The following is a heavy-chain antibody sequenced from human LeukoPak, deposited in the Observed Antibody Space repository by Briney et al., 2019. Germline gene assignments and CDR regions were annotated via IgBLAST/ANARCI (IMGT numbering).Heavy chain of an antibody. J-gene: IGHJ4*02. CDR1: GASISSSNYY. CDR2: IYSSGNT. CDR3: ARTRYYYNSRSYGAPYYFDY. V-gene: IGHV4-39*01. Sequence: ASETLSLTCAVSGASISSSNYYWGWVRQSPGKGLEWIGNIYSSGNTYYNASLKSRVTMYIDTSKNQFSLKLSSVTAADTAVYYCARTRYYYNSRSYGAPYYFDYWGQGTLVTVSS. D-gene: IGHD3-10*01.